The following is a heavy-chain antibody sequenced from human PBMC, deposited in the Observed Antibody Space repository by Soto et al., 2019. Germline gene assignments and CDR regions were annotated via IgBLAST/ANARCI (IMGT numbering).Heavy chain of an antibody. CDR3: AKDRTMARGMRAFDI. J-gene: IGHJ3*02. V-gene: IGHV3-23*01. Sequence: EAQLLQSGGGLVPPGGSLRLSCVASGFAFGNYPMAWVRQTPGKGLQWISTISGSGGITDYEDSVRGRFTGSIDHSKDTVHLQMTSLRADDTAVYYCAKDRTMARGMRAFDIWGQGTTVTISS. D-gene: IGHD3-10*01. CDR1: GFAFGNYP. CDR2: ISGSGGIT.